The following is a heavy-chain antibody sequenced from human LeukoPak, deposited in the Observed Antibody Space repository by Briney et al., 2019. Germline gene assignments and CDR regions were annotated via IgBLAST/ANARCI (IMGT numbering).Heavy chain of an antibody. D-gene: IGHD3-16*01. V-gene: IGHV1-18*01. CDR3: ARGPLGAAFDS. Sequence: ASVKISCKASGYTFTNYGIHWVRQAPGQGLEWMGWISAYNGNTKYAQNLQGRVTMTTDTSTSTAYMELRSLRSDDTAVYYCARGPLGAAFDSWGQGTLVTVSS. CDR1: GYTFTNYG. CDR2: ISAYNGNT. J-gene: IGHJ4*02.